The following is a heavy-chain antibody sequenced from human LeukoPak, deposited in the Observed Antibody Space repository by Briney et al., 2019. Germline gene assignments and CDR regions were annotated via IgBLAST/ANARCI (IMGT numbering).Heavy chain of an antibody. CDR3: ARIGEQRQPLLFQH. J-gene: IGHJ1*01. CDR1: GYTFTGYY. Sequence: ASVKVSCKASGYTFTGYYMHWVRQAPGQGLERMGRINPNSGGTNYAQKFQGRVTMTRDTSISTAYMELSRLRSDDTAVYYCARIGEQRQPLLFQHWGQGTLVTVSS. CDR2: INPNSGGT. D-gene: IGHD6-25*01. V-gene: IGHV1-2*06.